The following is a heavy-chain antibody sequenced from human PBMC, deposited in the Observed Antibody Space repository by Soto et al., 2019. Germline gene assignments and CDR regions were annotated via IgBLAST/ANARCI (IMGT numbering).Heavy chain of an antibody. D-gene: IGHD1-7*01. CDR1: GFTFSDYA. CDR3: ARDRGGGVITGTTNWFDP. J-gene: IGHJ5*02. V-gene: IGHV3-74*01. Sequence: GGSLRLSCSASGFTFSDYAMHWVRQAPEKGLVWVSRINSDGSSTSYADSVKGRFTISRDNAKNTLYLQMNSLRAEDTAVYYCARDRGGGVITGTTNWFDPWGQGTLVNVSS. CDR2: INSDGSST.